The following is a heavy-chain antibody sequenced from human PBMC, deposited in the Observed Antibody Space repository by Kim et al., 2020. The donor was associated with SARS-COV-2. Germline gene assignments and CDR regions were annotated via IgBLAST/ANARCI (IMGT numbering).Heavy chain of an antibody. CDR1: GFTFDNYA. CDR3: AKTVRAGSRGGLVS. Sequence: GGSLRLSCAASGFTFDNYAMHWVRQAPGRGLEWVSAVSAAGGSPYYAESVRGRFTISRDNSRNTLYLQMNRLKVEDTALYYCAKTVRAGSRGGLVSWGQGTLVSVSS. J-gene: IGHJ1*01. V-gene: IGHV3-23*01. CDR2: VSAAGGSP. D-gene: IGHD3-10*01.